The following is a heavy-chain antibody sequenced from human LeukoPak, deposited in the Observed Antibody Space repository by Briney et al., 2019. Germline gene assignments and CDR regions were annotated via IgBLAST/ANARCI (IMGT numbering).Heavy chain of an antibody. CDR2: IDWDDDK. V-gene: IGHV2-70*04. CDR1: GFSLSTSGMR. D-gene: IGHD3-10*01. Sequence: SGPTLVKPTQTLTLTCTFSGFSLSTSGMRVSWIRRPPGKALEWLARIDWDDDKFYSTSLKTRLTISKDTSKNQVVLTMTNMDPVDTATYYCARSPMVRGVIHFDYWGQGTLVTVSS. CDR3: ARSPMVRGVIHFDY. J-gene: IGHJ4*02.